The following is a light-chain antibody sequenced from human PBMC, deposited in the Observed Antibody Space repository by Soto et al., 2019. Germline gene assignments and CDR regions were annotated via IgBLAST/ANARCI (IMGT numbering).Light chain of an antibody. CDR1: QSVSRNY. CDR2: GAS. CDR3: QQRSNWPPALT. V-gene: IGKV3D-20*02. J-gene: IGKJ4*01. Sequence: EIVLTQSAGTLSLSPGERATLSCRASQSVSRNYLAWYQQKPGQAPRLLIYGASSRATGIPDRFSGSGSGTDFTLTISSLEPEDFAVYYCQQRSNWPPALTFGGGTKVDIK.